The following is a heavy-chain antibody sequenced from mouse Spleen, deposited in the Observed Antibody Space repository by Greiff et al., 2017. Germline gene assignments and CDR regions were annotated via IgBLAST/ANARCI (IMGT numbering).Heavy chain of an antibody. Sequence: EVMLVESGPGLVKPSQSLSLTCTVTGYSITSDYAWNWIRQFPGNKLEWMGYISYSGSTSYNPSLKSRISITRDTSKNQFFLQLNSVTTEDTATYYCARSSYDYDGRLNYFDYWGQGTTLTVSS. CDR2: ISYSGST. J-gene: IGHJ2*01. V-gene: IGHV3-2*02. CDR3: ARSSYDYDGRLNYFDY. D-gene: IGHD2-4*01. CDR1: GYSITSDYA.